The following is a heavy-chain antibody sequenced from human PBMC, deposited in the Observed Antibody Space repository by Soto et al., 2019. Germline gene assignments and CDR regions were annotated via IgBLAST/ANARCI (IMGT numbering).Heavy chain of an antibody. J-gene: IGHJ6*02. Sequence: GESLKISCKGSGYSFTSYWIGWVRQMPGKGLEWMGIIYPGDSDTRYSPSFQGQVTISADKSISTAYLQWSSLKASDTAVYYCARHKAGTGYYYGMDVWGQGTTVTVSS. V-gene: IGHV5-51*01. CDR1: GYSFTSYW. CDR3: ARHKAGTGYYYGMDV. CDR2: IYPGDSDT. D-gene: IGHD6-13*01.